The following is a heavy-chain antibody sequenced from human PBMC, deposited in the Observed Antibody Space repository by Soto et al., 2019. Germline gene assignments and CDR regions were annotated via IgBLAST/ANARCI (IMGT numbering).Heavy chain of an antibody. CDR3: ARDLGYSISWYYYGIDV. Sequence: GGSLRLSCAASGFTFSSYSMNWVRQAPGKGLEWVSYISSSSSTIYYADSVKGRFTISRDNAKNSLYLQMNSLRDEDTAVYYCARDLGYSISWYYYGIDVWDQATTVTVSS. V-gene: IGHV3-48*02. CDR1: GFTFSSYS. J-gene: IGHJ6*02. D-gene: IGHD6-13*01. CDR2: ISSSSSTI.